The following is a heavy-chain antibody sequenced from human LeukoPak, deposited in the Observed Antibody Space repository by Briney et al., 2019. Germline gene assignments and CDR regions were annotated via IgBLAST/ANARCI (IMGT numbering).Heavy chain of an antibody. CDR1: GGSISGYY. J-gene: IGHJ4*02. CDR2: IYTTGST. CDR3: ARDLGGYNYGYSFDY. Sequence: SETLSLTRTVSGGSISGYYWNWIRQPAGKGLEWIGRIYTTGSTNYNPSLMSRVTMSVDTSKNQFSLKLFSVTAADTAVYYCARDLGGYNYGYSFDYWGQGTLVTVSS. V-gene: IGHV4-4*07. D-gene: IGHD5-18*01.